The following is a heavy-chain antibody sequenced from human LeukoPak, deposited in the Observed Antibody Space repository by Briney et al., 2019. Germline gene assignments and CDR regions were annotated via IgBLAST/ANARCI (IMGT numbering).Heavy chain of an antibody. CDR3: AKELYCSSTSCYAGHFDY. D-gene: IGHD2-2*01. J-gene: IGHJ4*02. V-gene: IGHV3-23*01. CDR1: GFTFSSYS. CDR2: ISGSGGST. Sequence: GGSLRLSCAASGFTFSSYSMSWVRQAPGKGLEWVSAISGSGGSTYYADSVKGRFTISRDNSKNTLYLQMNSLRAEDTAVYYCAKELYCSSTSCYAGHFDYWGQGTLVTVSS.